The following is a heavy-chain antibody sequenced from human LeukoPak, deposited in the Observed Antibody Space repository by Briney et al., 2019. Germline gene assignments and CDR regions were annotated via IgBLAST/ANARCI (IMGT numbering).Heavy chain of an antibody. Sequence: ASVKVSCKASGYTFTGYYMHWVRQAPGQGLEWMGWINPNSGGTNYAQKFQGRVTMTRDTSISTAYMELSRLRSDDTAVYYCARGPIVLMVYAIEDFDYWGQGTLVTVSS. CDR3: ARGPIVLMVYAIEDFDY. V-gene: IGHV1-2*02. CDR1: GYTFTGYY. CDR2: INPNSGGT. J-gene: IGHJ4*02. D-gene: IGHD2-8*01.